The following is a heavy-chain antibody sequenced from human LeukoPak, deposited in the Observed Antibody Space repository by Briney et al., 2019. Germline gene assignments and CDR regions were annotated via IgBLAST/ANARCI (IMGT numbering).Heavy chain of an antibody. J-gene: IGHJ5*02. Sequence: PSETLSLTCTVSGGSISNYYWNWIRQPAGKGLEWIGRIYTSGSTNYNPSLKSRVTISIDTSKNQFSLNLSSVTAADTAVYYCASGGYCGSTTCYPNWFDPWGQGTLVTVSS. CDR1: GGSISNYY. V-gene: IGHV4-4*07. D-gene: IGHD2-2*01. CDR3: ASGGYCGSTTCYPNWFDP. CDR2: IYTSGST.